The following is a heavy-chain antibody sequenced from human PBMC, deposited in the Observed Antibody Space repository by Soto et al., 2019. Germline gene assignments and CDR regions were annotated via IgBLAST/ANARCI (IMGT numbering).Heavy chain of an antibody. D-gene: IGHD2-15*01. CDR1: GFTFSGHA. Sequence: EVQVLESGGGLVQPGGSLRLSCAASGFTFSGHAMNWVRQAPGKGLEWVSVISGSDGITYYADSVKGRFTISRDNSKNAVYLQMNSLRAEDTAVYYCGKLGCGRCYSYAEYRGQGTLVTVSS. CDR2: ISGSDGIT. J-gene: IGHJ4*02. CDR3: GKLGCGRCYSYAEY. V-gene: IGHV3-23*01.